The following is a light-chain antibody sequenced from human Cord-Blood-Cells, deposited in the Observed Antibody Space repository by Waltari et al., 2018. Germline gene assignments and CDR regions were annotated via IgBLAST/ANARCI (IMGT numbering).Light chain of an antibody. CDR3: CSYAGSSTYVV. CDR1: RSDVGSYTL. V-gene: IGLV2-23*01. Sequence: QSALTQPASVSGSPGQSITTSCPGTRSDVGSYTLFSRYQRHTCKAPNLLIYEGSKLPSGVSNRFSGSKSGTTASLTISGLQAEDEADYYCCSYAGSSTYVVFGGGTKLTVL. J-gene: IGLJ2*01. CDR2: EGS.